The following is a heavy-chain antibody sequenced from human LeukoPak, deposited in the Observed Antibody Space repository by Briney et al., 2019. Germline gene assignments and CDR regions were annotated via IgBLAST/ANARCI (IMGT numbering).Heavy chain of an antibody. CDR3: AITKWGE. D-gene: IGHD3-3*01. CDR2: FGTRSTSI. J-gene: IGHJ4*02. V-gene: IGHV3-21*04. Sequence: GGSLRLSCTASGFTFSGYSMNWIRQAPGKGLEWVSSFGTRSTSIYHAGSVKGRFAISRDNAKNSLYLQMNSLRAEDTALYYCAITKWGEGGQGTLVTVSS. CDR1: GFTFSGYS.